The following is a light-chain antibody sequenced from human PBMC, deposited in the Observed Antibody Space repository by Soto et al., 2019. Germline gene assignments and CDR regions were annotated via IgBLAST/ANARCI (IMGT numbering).Light chain of an antibody. CDR2: KAS. Sequence: DIQMTQSPSTLSRSVGDRVTITCRASQTISIWLAWYQQKPGKAPKLLIYKASTLKSGVPSRFSGSGSGTEFTLTISSLQPDDFATYYCQHYNSYSEAFGQGTKVDI. J-gene: IGKJ1*01. CDR1: QTISIW. V-gene: IGKV1-5*03. CDR3: QHYNSYSEA.